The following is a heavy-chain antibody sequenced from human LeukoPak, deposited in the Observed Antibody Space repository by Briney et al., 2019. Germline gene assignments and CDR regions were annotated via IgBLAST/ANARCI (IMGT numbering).Heavy chain of an antibody. CDR3: ARLEDWFDP. D-gene: IGHD2-15*01. V-gene: IGHV4-39*01. CDR1: GGSISSSSYY. Sequence: MSSETLSLTCTVSGGSISSSSYYWGWIRQPPGKGLEWIGSIYYSGSTYYNPSLESRVTISVDTSKNQFSLKLSSVTAADTAVYYCARLEDWFDPWGQGTLVTVSS. CDR2: IYYSGST. J-gene: IGHJ5*02.